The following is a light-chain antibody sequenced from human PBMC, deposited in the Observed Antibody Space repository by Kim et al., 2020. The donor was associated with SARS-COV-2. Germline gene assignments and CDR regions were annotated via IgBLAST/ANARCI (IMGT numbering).Light chain of an antibody. CDR1: QGIRNY. CDR2: AAS. Sequence: ASVGDRVTITCRASQGIRNYLAWYQQKPGKVPKHLIYAASTLQAGVPSRFSGSGSGTDFTLTISSLQPEGVATYYCQKYNSAPLTFGGGTKVDIK. J-gene: IGKJ3*01. V-gene: IGKV1-27*01. CDR3: QKYNSAPLT.